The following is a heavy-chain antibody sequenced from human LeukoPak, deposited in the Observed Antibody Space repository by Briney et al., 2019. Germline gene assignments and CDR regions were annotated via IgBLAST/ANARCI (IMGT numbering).Heavy chain of an antibody. CDR2: ISSSSSTI. CDR1: GFTFSSYS. D-gene: IGHD6-6*01. CDR3: ARDKSSIAARRSFDY. J-gene: IGHJ4*02. Sequence: PGGSLRLSCAASGFTFSSYSMNWVRQAPGKGLEWVSYISSSSSTIYYADSVKGRFTISRDNAKNSLYLQMNSLRAEDTAVYYCARDKSSIAARRSFDYWGQGTLVTVSS. V-gene: IGHV3-48*01.